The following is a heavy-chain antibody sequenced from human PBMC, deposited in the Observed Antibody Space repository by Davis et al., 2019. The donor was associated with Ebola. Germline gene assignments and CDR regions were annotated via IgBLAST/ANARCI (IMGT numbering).Heavy chain of an antibody. CDR1: GFTFSSYA. D-gene: IGHD1-26*01. CDR2: ISDSGGST. CDR3: AKIETSGSYSGMDV. Sequence: GESLKISCAASGFTFSSYAMSWVRQAPGKGLEWVSAISDSGGSTYYADSVKGRFTISRDNSKNTLYLQMNSLRAEDTAVYYCAKIETSGSYSGMDVWGQGTTVTVSS. J-gene: IGHJ6*02. V-gene: IGHV3-23*01.